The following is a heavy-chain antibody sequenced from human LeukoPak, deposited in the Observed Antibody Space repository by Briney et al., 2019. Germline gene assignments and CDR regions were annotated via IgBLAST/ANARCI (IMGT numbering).Heavy chain of an antibody. Sequence: SGGSLRLSCAASGFAFSTYAMTWVRQAPGKGLEWVTVIGPGGGDILYADSVKGRFTISRDNSENTLYLQMHSLRAEDTAVYYCAKYCGGDCFRNFDYWGQGTLVTVSS. CDR2: IGPGGGDI. V-gene: IGHV3-23*01. D-gene: IGHD2-21*02. CDR3: AKYCGGDCFRNFDY. CDR1: GFAFSTYA. J-gene: IGHJ4*02.